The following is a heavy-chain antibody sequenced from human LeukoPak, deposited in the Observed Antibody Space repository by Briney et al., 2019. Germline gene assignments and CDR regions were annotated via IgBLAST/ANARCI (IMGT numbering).Heavy chain of an antibody. D-gene: IGHD3-3*01. CDR1: GFTFSSYG. CDR3: AKDWSTDWSNWFDS. J-gene: IGHJ5*01. Sequence: SGGSLRLSCAASGFTFSSYGMHWVRQAPGKGLEWVAFTRPDGSNKHYGGSVQGRFTISRDNSRNTLYLQMNSLRVEDTAMYYCAKDWSTDWSNWFDSWGPGSLVTVSS. CDR2: TRPDGSNK. V-gene: IGHV3-30*02.